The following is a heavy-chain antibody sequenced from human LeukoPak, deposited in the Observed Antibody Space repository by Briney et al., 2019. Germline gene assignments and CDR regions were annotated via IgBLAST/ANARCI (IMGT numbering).Heavy chain of an antibody. Sequence: GGSLRLSCAASGSTFSSYSMNWVRQAPGKGLEWVSYISSSSSTIYYADSVKGRFTISRDNAKNSLYLQMNSLRAEDTAVYYCARDLGFGELSWFGPWGQGTLVTVSS. CDR1: GSTFSSYS. CDR3: ARDLGFGELSWFGP. V-gene: IGHV3-48*04. D-gene: IGHD3-10*01. CDR2: ISSSSSTI. J-gene: IGHJ5*02.